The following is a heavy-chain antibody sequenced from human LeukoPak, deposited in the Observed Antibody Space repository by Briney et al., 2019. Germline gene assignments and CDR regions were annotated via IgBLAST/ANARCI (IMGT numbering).Heavy chain of an antibody. J-gene: IGHJ4*02. CDR1: GFTFNSDW. Sequence: PGGSLRLSCAASGFTFNSDWMSWVRQAPGEGLEWVANIKQDGSEKYYVDSVKGRFTISRDNAKNSLYLQMNSLRAEDTGVYYCARGTAMSGSITGTTYYFDFWGQGTLVTVSS. V-gene: IGHV3-7*01. D-gene: IGHD1-20*01. CDR2: IKQDGSEK. CDR3: ARGTAMSGSITGTTYYFDF.